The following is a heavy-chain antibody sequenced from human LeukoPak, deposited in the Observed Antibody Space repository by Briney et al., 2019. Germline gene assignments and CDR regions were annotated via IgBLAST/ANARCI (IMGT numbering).Heavy chain of an antibody. V-gene: IGHV4-59*08. CDR3: ARHGGSYSFDS. Sequence: SETLSLTCTVSGGSISRYYWSWIRQPPEKGLEWIGYISNTGRTTYNPSLQSRHTISIDTSKNQFSLRLIFVTAADAAVYYCARHGGSYSFDSWGQGTLVTVSS. CDR1: GGSISRYY. D-gene: IGHD1-26*01. J-gene: IGHJ4*02. CDR2: ISNTGRT.